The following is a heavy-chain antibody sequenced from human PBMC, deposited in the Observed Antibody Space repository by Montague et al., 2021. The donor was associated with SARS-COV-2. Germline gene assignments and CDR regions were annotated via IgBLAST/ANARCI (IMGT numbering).Heavy chain of an antibody. CDR1: GGSISSGSYY. Sequence: TLSLTCTVSGGSISSGSYYWSWIRQPAGKGLEWIGRIYTSGSTNYNPSLKSRVTISVDTSKNQFSLKLSSVTAADTAVYYCARIPWRTYYYDSSGYYDAFDIWGQGTMVTVSS. CDR2: IYTSGST. CDR3: ARIPWRTYYYDSSGYYDAFDI. D-gene: IGHD3-22*01. J-gene: IGHJ3*02. V-gene: IGHV4-61*02.